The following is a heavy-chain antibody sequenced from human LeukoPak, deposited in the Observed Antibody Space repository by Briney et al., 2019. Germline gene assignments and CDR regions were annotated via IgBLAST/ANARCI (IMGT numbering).Heavy chain of an antibody. CDR3: ASFVGLRRDGYPHAFDI. CDR1: GGTFSSYA. Sequence: GASVKVSCKASGGTFSSYAISWVRQAPGQGLEWMGRIIPILGIANYAQKFQGRVTITADKSTSTAYMELSSLRSEDTAVYYCASFVGLRRDGYPHAFDIWGQGTMVTVSS. V-gene: IGHV1-69*04. CDR2: IIPILGIA. J-gene: IGHJ3*02. D-gene: IGHD5-24*01.